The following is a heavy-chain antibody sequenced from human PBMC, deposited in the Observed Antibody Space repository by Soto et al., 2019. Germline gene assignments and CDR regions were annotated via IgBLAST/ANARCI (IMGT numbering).Heavy chain of an antibody. CDR1: GYSFTSYW. J-gene: IGHJ6*02. D-gene: IGHD6-6*01. Sequence: PXDSLKVSCKCSGYSFTSYWIGLVLQMPGKGLEWMGIIYPGDSDTRYSPSFQGQVTISADKSISTAYLQWSSLKASDTAMYYCARQKSIAARPYYYYGMDVWGQGTTVTVSS. CDR3: ARQKSIAARPYYYYGMDV. V-gene: IGHV5-51*01. CDR2: IYPGDSDT.